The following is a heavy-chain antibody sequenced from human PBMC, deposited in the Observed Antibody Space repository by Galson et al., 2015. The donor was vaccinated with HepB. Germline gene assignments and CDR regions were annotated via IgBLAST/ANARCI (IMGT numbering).Heavy chain of an antibody. Sequence: LSLTCTVSGGSISSYYWSWIRQPAGKGLEWIGRIYTSGSINYNPSLKSRVTMSIDTSKNQFSLKLSSVTVADTAVYYCARVVDPRYNWFDPWGQGTLVTVSS. CDR1: GGSISSYY. J-gene: IGHJ5*02. V-gene: IGHV4-4*07. CDR3: ARVVDPRYNWFDP. D-gene: IGHD3/OR15-3a*01. CDR2: IYTSGSI.